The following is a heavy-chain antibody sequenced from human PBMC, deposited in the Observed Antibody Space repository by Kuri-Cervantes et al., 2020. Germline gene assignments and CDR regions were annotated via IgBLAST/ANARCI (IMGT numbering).Heavy chain of an antibody. CDR1: GGSFSGYY. CDR3: ARGLRHNVLRYFDWLLSLGWFDP. CDR2: INHSGST. J-gene: IGHJ5*02. V-gene: IGHV4-34*01. Sequence: SQTLPLTCAVYGGSFSGYYWSWIRQPPGKGLEWIGEINHSGSTNYNRSLKSRVTISVDTSKNQFSLKLSSVTAADTAVYYCARGLRHNVLRYFDWLLSLGWFDPWGQGTLVTVSS. D-gene: IGHD3-9*01.